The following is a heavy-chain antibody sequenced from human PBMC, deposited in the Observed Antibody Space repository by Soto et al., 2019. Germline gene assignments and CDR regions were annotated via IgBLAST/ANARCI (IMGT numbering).Heavy chain of an antibody. Sequence: KTSETLSLTCAVYGGSFSGYYWSWIRQPPGKGLEWIGEINHSGSTNYNPSLKSRATISVDTSKNQFPLKLSSVTAADTAVYYCARGGSRRRYYYYGMDVWGQGTTVTVSS. CDR3: ARGGSRRRYYYYGMDV. V-gene: IGHV4-34*01. D-gene: IGHD2-15*01. CDR2: INHSGST. J-gene: IGHJ6*02. CDR1: GGSFSGYY.